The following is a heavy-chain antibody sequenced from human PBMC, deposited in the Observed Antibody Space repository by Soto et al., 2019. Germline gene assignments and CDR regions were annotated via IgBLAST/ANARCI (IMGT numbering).Heavy chain of an antibody. V-gene: IGHV4-39*01. Sequence: PSETLSLTCTVSGGSISSSSYYWGWIRQPPGKGLEWIGSIYYSGSTYYNPSLKSRVTISVDTSKNQFSLKLSSVTAADTAVYYCARRRLQYTGNWFDPWGQGTLVTVSS. CDR3: ARRRLQYTGNWFDP. CDR2: IYYSGST. CDR1: GGSISSSSYY. J-gene: IGHJ5*02. D-gene: IGHD4-4*01.